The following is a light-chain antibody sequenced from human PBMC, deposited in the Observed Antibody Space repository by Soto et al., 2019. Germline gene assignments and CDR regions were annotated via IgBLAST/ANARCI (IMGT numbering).Light chain of an antibody. V-gene: IGLV1-40*01. J-gene: IGLJ3*02. CDR3: QAYDYSLTAFV. Sequence: QSVLTQPPSVSGAPGQRVTISCTGNNSNLGAGYDVHWYQQLPGAAPKLVIFGNRNRPSGVPERFSGSKSGTSASLAITGLQAEDEAYYYCQAYDYSLTAFVVGGGTKLTVL. CDR2: GNR. CDR1: NSNLGAGYD.